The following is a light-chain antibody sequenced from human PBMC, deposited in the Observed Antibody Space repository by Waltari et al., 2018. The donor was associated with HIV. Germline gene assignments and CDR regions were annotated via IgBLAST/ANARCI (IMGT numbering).Light chain of an antibody. CDR1: SLRSFY. V-gene: IGLV3-19*01. CDR3: ASQDTSGSHMEV. CDR2: GKN. J-gene: IGLJ2*01. Sequence: GQTVTITCQGNSLRSFYASWYQQKPGQAPVLVIYGKNSRPSGIPDRFSGSRSGSTASLTITGTQAEDEADYYCASQDTSGSHMEVFGGGTKVTVL.